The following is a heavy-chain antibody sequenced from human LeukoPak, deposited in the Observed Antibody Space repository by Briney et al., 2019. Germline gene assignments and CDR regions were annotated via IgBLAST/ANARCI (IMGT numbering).Heavy chain of an antibody. J-gene: IGHJ1*01. D-gene: IGHD3-22*01. CDR3: AKDDLGVGMIEVVAEYFQH. CDR2: ISGSGGST. Sequence: GGSLRLSCAASGFTFSSYAMSWVRQAPGKGLEWVSAISGSGGSTYYADSVKGRFTISRDNSKNTLYLQMNSLRAEDTAVYYCAKDDLGVGMIEVVAEYFQHWGQGTLVTVSS. CDR1: GFTFSSYA. V-gene: IGHV3-23*01.